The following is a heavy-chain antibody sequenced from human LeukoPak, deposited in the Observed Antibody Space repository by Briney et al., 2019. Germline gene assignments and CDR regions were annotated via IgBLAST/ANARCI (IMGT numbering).Heavy chain of an antibody. CDR3: ARETGRDGYKYFDY. Sequence: ASVKVSCKASGYTFTGYYIHWVRQAPGQGLEWMGWINPNSGGTNYAQKFQDRVTMTRDTSISTAYMELSILRSDDTAVYYCARETGRDGYKYFDYWGQGTLATVSS. CDR1: GYTFTGYY. CDR2: INPNSGGT. V-gene: IGHV1-2*02. J-gene: IGHJ4*02. D-gene: IGHD5-24*01.